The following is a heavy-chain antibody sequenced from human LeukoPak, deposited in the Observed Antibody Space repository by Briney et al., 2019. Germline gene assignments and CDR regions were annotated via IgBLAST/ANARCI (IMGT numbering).Heavy chain of an antibody. D-gene: IGHD5-24*01. Sequence: ASETLSLTCAVYGGSFSGYYWSRIRQPAGKGLEWIGRIYTSGSTNYNPSLKSRVTISVDTSKNQFSLKLSSVTAADTAVYYCARGPERDGYNSDYFDYWGQGTLVTVSS. CDR2: IYTSGST. CDR3: ARGPERDGYNSDYFDY. J-gene: IGHJ4*02. CDR1: GGSFSGYY. V-gene: IGHV4-59*10.